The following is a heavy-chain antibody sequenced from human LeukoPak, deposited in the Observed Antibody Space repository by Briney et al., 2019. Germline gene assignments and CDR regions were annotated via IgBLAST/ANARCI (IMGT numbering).Heavy chain of an antibody. J-gene: IGHJ4*02. CDR2: NYYSGST. CDR3: VRGRGDYYDSSGGYYFDF. V-gene: IGHV4-31*03. Sequence: PSETLSLTCTVSGGSISTGGDYWSWIRQHPEKGLEWIGYNYYSGSTYYNPSLKSRVTISEDTSTNQFSLKLSSVTAADTAVYYCVRGRGDYYDSSGGYYFDFWGQGTLVTVSS. D-gene: IGHD3-22*01. CDR1: GGSISTGGDY.